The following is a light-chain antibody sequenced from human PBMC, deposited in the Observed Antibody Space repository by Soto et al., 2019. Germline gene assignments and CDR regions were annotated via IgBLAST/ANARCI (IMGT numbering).Light chain of an antibody. J-gene: IGKJ1*01. Sequence: DIQMTQSPSTLSVFVGDRVTITGRASQSISTSLAWYQQNPGKAPKLLNYLASSLESGVPVRFSGSGSATEFPLTISSLQPEDFATYYCQQYGSYSRTFGQGTKVEIK. V-gene: IGKV1-5*03. CDR3: QQYGSYSRT. CDR2: LAS. CDR1: QSISTS.